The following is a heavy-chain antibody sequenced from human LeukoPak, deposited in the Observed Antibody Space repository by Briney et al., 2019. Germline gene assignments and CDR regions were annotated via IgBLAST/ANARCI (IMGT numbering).Heavy chain of an antibody. Sequence: AGGSLRLSCAASGFTFSSYAMSWVRQAPGKGLEWVSAISGSGGSTYYADSVKGRFTISRDNSKNTLYLQVNSLRAEDTAVYYWAKLIGPYYYYGMDVWGQGTTVAVSS. J-gene: IGHJ6*02. D-gene: IGHD3-16*01. CDR1: GFTFSSYA. CDR3: AKLIGPYYYYGMDV. V-gene: IGHV3-23*01. CDR2: ISGSGGST.